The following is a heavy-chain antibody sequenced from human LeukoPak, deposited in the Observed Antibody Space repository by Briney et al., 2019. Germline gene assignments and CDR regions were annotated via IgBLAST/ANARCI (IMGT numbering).Heavy chain of an antibody. D-gene: IGHD3-10*01. CDR3: ARDMSGSGSYRY. Sequence: ASVKVSCKASGYTLTCYYMHWVRQAPGQGLEWMGWISAYNGNTNYAQKLQGRVTMTTDTSTSTAYMELRSLTSDDTAVYYCARDMSGSGSYRYWGQGTLVTVSS. V-gene: IGHV1-18*04. CDR1: GYTLTCYY. J-gene: IGHJ4*02. CDR2: ISAYNGNT.